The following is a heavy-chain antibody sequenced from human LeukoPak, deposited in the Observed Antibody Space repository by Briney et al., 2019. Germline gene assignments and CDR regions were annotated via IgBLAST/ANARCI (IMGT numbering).Heavy chain of an antibody. Sequence: PGGSLRLSCAASGFTFSSYAMHWVRQAPGKGLEYVSAISSNGGSTYYANSVKGRFTISRDNSKNTLYLQMGSLRAEDMAVYYCARVGRDGYNLVAFDIWGQGTMVTVS. D-gene: IGHD5-24*01. CDR1: GFTFSSYA. CDR3: ARVGRDGYNLVAFDI. CDR2: ISSNGGST. V-gene: IGHV3-64*01. J-gene: IGHJ3*02.